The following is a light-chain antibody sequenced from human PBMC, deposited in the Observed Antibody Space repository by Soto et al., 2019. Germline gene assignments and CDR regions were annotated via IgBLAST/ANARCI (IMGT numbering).Light chain of an antibody. CDR2: AAS. J-gene: IGKJ2*01. CDR3: QQSYRTPHT. Sequence: EIVMTQSPATLSVSPGERATLSCWASQSVKSNLAWYQQKPGQAPRLLIYAASTRATGIPARFSGSGSGTEFTLTISSLQSEDFATYYCQQSYRTPHTFGQGTKLETK. CDR1: QSVKSN. V-gene: IGKV3-15*01.